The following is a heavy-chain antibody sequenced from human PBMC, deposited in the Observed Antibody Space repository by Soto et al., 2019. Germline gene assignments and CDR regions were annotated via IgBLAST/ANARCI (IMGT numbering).Heavy chain of an antibody. CDR2: IYYSGST. CDR1: GVSISSYY. D-gene: IGHD6-19*01. J-gene: IGHJ3*02. CDR3: ATKARYSSGWYRAFDI. Sequence: SETLSLTCTVSGVSISSYYWSWIRQPPGKGLEWIGYIYYSGSTNYNPSLKSRVTISVDTSKNRFSLKLSSVTAADTAVYYCATKARYSSGWYRAFDIWGQGTMVTVSS. V-gene: IGHV4-59*01.